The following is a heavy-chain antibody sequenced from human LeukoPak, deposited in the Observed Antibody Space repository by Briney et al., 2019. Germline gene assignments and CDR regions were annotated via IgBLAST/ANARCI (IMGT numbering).Heavy chain of an antibody. CDR1: GGSISSYY. D-gene: IGHD6-6*01. Sequence: PSETLSLTCTVSGGSISSYYWSWVRQPPGKGLEWIGYIYYSGSTNYNPSLKSRVTISVDTSKNQFSLKLSSVTAADTAVYYCARRMGYSSSPGGWFDPWGQGTLVTVSS. V-gene: IGHV4-59*01. J-gene: IGHJ5*02. CDR3: ARRMGYSSSPGGWFDP. CDR2: IYYSGST.